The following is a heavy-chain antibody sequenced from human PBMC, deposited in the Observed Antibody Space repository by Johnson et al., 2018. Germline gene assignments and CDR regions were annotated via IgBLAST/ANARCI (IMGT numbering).Heavy chain of an antibody. V-gene: IGHV3-30*03. CDR1: GFTFSSYG. J-gene: IGHJ6*03. CDR3: ARRITIFPYYRDV. D-gene: IGHD3-3*01. CDR2: ISYDGSNK. Sequence: QVQLVQSGGGVVQPGRSLRLSCAASGFTFSSYGMHWVRQAPGKGLEWVAVISYDGSNKYYADSVKGRFTIHRDNSKNTLYLQKNSLRAEDTAVYYCARRITIFPYYRDVWGKGTTVTVSS.